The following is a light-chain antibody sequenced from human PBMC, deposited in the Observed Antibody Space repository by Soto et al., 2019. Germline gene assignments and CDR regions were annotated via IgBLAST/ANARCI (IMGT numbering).Light chain of an antibody. J-gene: IGLJ2*01. V-gene: IGLV2-14*01. CDR3: SSYTSISTLVV. CDR1: SSDVGGYNY. CDR2: DVS. Sequence: QSALTQPASVSGSPGQSITISCTGTSSDVGGYNYVSWYQQHPGKAPKLMIYDVSNRPSGVSNRFSGSKSGNTASLTISGLQAEDEADYYCSSYTSISTLVVFGGRTKLTVL.